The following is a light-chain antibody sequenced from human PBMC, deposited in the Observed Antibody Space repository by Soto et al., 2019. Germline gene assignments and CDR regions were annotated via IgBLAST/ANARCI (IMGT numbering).Light chain of an antibody. V-gene: IGLV2-14*03. J-gene: IGLJ1*01. CDR3: TSFTSDNIYV. Sequence: QSVLTQPASVSGSPGQSITISCTGTSSDFGGYNYVSWYQQYPGKVPKLLIYHVSNRPSGVSNRFSGSKSGNTASLTISGLQAQDEAAYFCTSFTSDNIYVLGNGTKVT. CDR2: HVS. CDR1: SSDFGGYNY.